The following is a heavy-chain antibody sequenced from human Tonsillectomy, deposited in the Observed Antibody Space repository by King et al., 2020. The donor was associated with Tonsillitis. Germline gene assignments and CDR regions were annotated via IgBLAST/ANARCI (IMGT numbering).Heavy chain of an antibody. D-gene: IGHD1-14*01. CDR1: GFTFDYYA. V-gene: IGHV3-9*01. J-gene: IGHJ4*02. CDR3: AKDLVELVGITGPTSLGY. CDR2: ISWNSGSI. Sequence: VQLVESGGGLVQPGRSLRLSCAASGFTFDYYAMHWVRQAPGKGLEQVSGISWNSGSIGYADFVKGRFTISRDNAKNSLYLQMNSLGAEDTALYYCAKDLVELVGITGPTSLGYWGQGTLVTVSS.